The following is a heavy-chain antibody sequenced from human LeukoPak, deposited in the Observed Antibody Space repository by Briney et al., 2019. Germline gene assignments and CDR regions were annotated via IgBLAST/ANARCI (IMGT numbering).Heavy chain of an antibody. CDR2: IYTSGST. D-gene: IGHD3-22*01. CDR1: GVSISSSNSY. CDR3: ARASYSYDINGWVPFDY. J-gene: IGHJ4*02. Sequence: NSSETLSLTCTVSGVSISSSNSYWGWIRQPAGKGLEWIGRIYTSGSTNYNPSLKSRVTISGDTSKNQFSLRLSSVTAADTAVYYCARASYSYDINGWVPFDYWGQGTLVTVSS. V-gene: IGHV4-61*02.